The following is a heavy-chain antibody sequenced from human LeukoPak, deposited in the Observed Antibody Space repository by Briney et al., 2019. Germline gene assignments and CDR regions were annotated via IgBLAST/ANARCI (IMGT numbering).Heavy chain of an antibody. J-gene: IGHJ4*02. V-gene: IGHV3-30-3*02. Sequence: GGSLRLSCAASGFTFSSYAMHWVRQAPGKGLEWVAVISYDGSNKYYADSVKGRFTISRDNSKNTLYLQMNSPRAEDTAVYYCAKSAVAGKGDYFDYWGQGTLVTVSS. CDR1: GFTFSSYA. D-gene: IGHD6-19*01. CDR2: ISYDGSNK. CDR3: AKSAVAGKGDYFDY.